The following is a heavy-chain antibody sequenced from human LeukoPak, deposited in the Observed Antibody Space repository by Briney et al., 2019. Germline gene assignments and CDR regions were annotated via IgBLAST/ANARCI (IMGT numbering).Heavy chain of an antibody. V-gene: IGHV4-61*02. CDR3: ARGPDRIVVVPAAPWSYYYYMDV. D-gene: IGHD2-2*01. CDR2: IYTSRST. Sequence: SETLSLTCTVSGGSISSGSYYWSWIRQPAGKGLEWIGRIYTSRSTNYNPSLKSRVTISVDTSKNQFSLKLSSVTAADTAVYYCARGPDRIVVVPAAPWSYYYYMDVWGKGTTVTVSS. J-gene: IGHJ6*03. CDR1: GGSISSGSYY.